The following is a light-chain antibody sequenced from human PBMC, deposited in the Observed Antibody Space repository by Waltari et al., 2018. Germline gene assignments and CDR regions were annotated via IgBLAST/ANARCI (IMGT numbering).Light chain of an antibody. CDR3: QTGGHGTWV. CDR1: SGHSSNV. V-gene: IGLV4-69*01. Sequence: QLVLTQSPSASASLGASVKLTCPLSSGHSSNVIAWLQQQPEKGPRYLMKVNSDGSHSKGDKITDRFSGSSSGTEHYLTISSLQSEDEADYYCQTGGHGTWVFGGGTKLTVL. CDR2: VNSDGSH. J-gene: IGLJ3*02.